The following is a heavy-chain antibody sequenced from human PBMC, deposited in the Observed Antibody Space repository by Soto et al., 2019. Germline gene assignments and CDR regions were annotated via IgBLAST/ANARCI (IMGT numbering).Heavy chain of an antibody. Sequence: PSETLSLTCTVSGGSISSYYWSWIRQPPGKGLEWIGYIYNSGRTDYNPSLKSRVTISVDTSKNQSSLKLSSVTAADTAVYYCARRYGYSFDYWGQGTLVT. V-gene: IGHV4-59*08. CDR3: ARRYGYSFDY. J-gene: IGHJ4*02. CDR2: IYNSGRT. CDR1: GGSISSYY. D-gene: IGHD1-1*01.